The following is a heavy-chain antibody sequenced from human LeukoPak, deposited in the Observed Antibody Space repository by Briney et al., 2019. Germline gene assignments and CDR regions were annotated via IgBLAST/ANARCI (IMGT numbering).Heavy chain of an antibody. CDR1: GGSISSYY. D-gene: IGHD2-15*01. CDR3: ARRHCSGGSCYSSFDY. J-gene: IGHJ4*02. Sequence: SETLSLTCTVSGGSISSYYWGWIRQPPGKGLEWIGYIYYSGSTNYNPSLKSRVTISVDMSKNQFSLKLSSVTAADTAVYYCARRHCSGGSCYSSFDYWGQGTLVTVSS. CDR2: IYYSGST. V-gene: IGHV4-59*08.